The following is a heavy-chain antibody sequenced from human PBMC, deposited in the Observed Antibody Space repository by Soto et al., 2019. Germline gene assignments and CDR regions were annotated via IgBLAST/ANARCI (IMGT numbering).Heavy chain of an antibody. D-gene: IGHD2-8*02. CDR1: EFSFSAYA. V-gene: IGHV3-30*01. CDR3: VRARENQVVYYYFPY. J-gene: IGHJ1*01. Sequence: QVQLVESGGGVAQPGRSLSLSCAASEFSFSAYAIHCVRQAPGNGLEWVALISYEETTTYYADSVKSLFTIARDNPKNALYRQMNSQRSDATSVSYCVRARENQVVYYYFPYWGQGTVFIVSS. CDR2: ISYEETTT.